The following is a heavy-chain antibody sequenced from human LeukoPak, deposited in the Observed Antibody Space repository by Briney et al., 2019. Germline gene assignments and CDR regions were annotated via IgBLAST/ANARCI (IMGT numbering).Heavy chain of an antibody. Sequence: GASVKVSCKASGGTFSSYAISWVRQAPGQGLEWMGRIIPILGIANYAQKFQGRVTITADKSTSTAYMELRSLRSDDTAVYYCARAGRDYYDSSGYYYGYWGQGTLVTVSS. V-gene: IGHV1-69*04. CDR2: IIPILGIA. CDR1: GGTFSSYA. CDR3: ARAGRDYYDSSGYYYGY. D-gene: IGHD3-22*01. J-gene: IGHJ4*02.